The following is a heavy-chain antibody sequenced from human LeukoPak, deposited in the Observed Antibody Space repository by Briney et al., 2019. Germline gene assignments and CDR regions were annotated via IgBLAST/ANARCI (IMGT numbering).Heavy chain of an antibody. D-gene: IGHD6-19*01. J-gene: IGHJ4*02. CDR3: AKDLDGSGLYGGIDF. Sequence: PGGSLRLSCVASGFRFDYYGMSWVRQAPGKGPEWVSGINWNGGNTGYGDSVKGRFTNSRDTSKNTLHLQMNSLRAEDTAVYYCAKDLDGSGLYGGIDFWGQGTLVTVSS. CDR1: GFRFDYYG. CDR2: INWNGGNT. V-gene: IGHV3-20*04.